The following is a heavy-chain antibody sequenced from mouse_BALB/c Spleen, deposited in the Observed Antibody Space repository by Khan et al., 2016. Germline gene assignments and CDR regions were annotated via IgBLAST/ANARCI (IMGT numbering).Heavy chain of an antibody. J-gene: IGHJ4*01. CDR2: INPTYGRT. Sequence: QVQLQQPGAELVKPGTSVRLSCKASGYTFTSYWMHWMKQRPGQGLEWIGEINPTYGRTDYNEKFKTKATLTVDKSSSTVYMQLSSLTSEDSAVYYCARTGAAYDMDYWGQGTSVTVSS. CDR3: ARTGAAYDMDY. D-gene: IGHD3-3*01. V-gene: IGHV1S81*02. CDR1: GYTFTSYW.